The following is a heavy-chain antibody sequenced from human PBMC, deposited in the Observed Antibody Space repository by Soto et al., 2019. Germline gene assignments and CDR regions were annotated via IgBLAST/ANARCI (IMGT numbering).Heavy chain of an antibody. Sequence: QVQLVQSGAEVRKPGSSVRVSCKASGGSFNRHTISWVRQAPGQGLEWMGGIIPIFGTANYAQKFQGRVTITADKSTSTAYMELSSLRSEDTAVYYCARVRVTTLNYYYYVMDVWGQGTTVTVSS. CDR2: IIPIFGTA. J-gene: IGHJ6*02. CDR3: ARVRVTTLNYYYYVMDV. CDR1: GGSFNRHT. V-gene: IGHV1-69*06. D-gene: IGHD4-4*01.